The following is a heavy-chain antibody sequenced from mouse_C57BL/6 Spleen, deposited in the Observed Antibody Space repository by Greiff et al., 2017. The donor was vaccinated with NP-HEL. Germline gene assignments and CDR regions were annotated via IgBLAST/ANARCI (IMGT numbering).Heavy chain of an antibody. CDR2: IHPNSGST. CDR3: AAAYYSNYVYYAMDY. Sequence: QVQLKQPGAELVKPGASVKLSCKASGYTFTSYWMHWVKQRPGQGLEWIGMIHPNSGSTNYNEKFKSKATLTVDKSSSTAYMQLSSLTSEDSAVYYCAAAYYSNYVYYAMDYWGQGTSVTVSS. V-gene: IGHV1-64*01. CDR1: GYTFTSYW. D-gene: IGHD2-5*01. J-gene: IGHJ4*01.